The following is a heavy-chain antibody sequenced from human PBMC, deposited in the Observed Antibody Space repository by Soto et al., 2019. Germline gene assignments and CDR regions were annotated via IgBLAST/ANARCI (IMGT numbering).Heavy chain of an antibody. Sequence: SETLSLTCTVSGGSISSYYWSWIRQPPGKGLEWIGYIYYSGSTNYNPSLKSRVTISVDTSKNQFSLKLSSVTAADTAVYYCARYKQLIYYYYMDVWGKGTTVTVSS. D-gene: IGHD6-6*01. CDR2: IYYSGST. J-gene: IGHJ6*03. CDR1: GGSISSYY. V-gene: IGHV4-59*01. CDR3: ARYKQLIYYYYMDV.